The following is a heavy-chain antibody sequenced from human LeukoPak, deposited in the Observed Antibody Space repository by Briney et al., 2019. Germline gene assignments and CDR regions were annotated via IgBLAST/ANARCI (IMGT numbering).Heavy chain of an antibody. CDR3: ANGQWELGGYDY. Sequence: PGGSLRLSCAASGFTFSSYAMSWVRQAPGKGLEWVSAISGSGGSTYYADSVKGRFAISRDNSKNTLYLQMNSLRAEDTAVYYCANGQWELGGYDYWGQGTLVTVSS. CDR2: ISGSGGST. D-gene: IGHD1-26*01. V-gene: IGHV3-23*01. J-gene: IGHJ4*02. CDR1: GFTFSSYA.